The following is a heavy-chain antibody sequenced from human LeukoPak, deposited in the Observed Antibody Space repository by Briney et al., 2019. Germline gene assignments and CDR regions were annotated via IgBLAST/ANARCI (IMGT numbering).Heavy chain of an antibody. CDR3: AKYYGDYYYYYYMDV. J-gene: IGHJ6*03. CDR2: INWNGGST. D-gene: IGHD4-17*01. CDR1: GFTFDDYG. Sequence: CPGGSLRLSCAASGFTFDDYGMSWVRQAPGKGPEWVSGINWNGGSTGYADSVKGRFTISRDNSKNTLYLQMNSLRAEDTAVYYCAKYYGDYYYYYYMDVWGKGTTVTVSS. V-gene: IGHV3-20*04.